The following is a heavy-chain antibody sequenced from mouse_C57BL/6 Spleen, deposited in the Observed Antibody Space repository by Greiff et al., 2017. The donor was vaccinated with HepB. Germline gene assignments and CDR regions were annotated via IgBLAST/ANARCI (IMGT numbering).Heavy chain of an antibody. V-gene: IGHV1-82*01. CDR2: IYPGDGDT. Sequence: VKLMESGPELVKPGASVKISCKASGYAFSSSWMNWVKQRPGKGLEWIGRIYPGDGDTNYNGKFKGKATLTADKSSSTAYMQLSSLTSEDSAVYFCAREDYGSSPPFAYWGQGTLVTVSA. CDR1: GYAFSSSW. D-gene: IGHD1-1*01. J-gene: IGHJ3*01. CDR3: AREDYGSSPPFAY.